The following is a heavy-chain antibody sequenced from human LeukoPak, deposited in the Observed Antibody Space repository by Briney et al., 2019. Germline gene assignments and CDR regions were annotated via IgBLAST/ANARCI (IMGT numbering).Heavy chain of an antibody. D-gene: IGHD2-2*01. CDR2: MNPNSGNT. J-gene: IGHJ5*02. V-gene: IGHV1-8*01. CDR3: ARRDVVVPAAMVTFDP. CDR1: GYTFTSYD. Sequence: ASVKVSCKASGYTFTSYDINWVRQATGQGLEWMGWMNPNSGNTGYAQKFQGRVTMTRNTSISTAYMELSSLRSEDTDVYYCARRDVVVPAAMVTFDPWGQGTLVTVSS.